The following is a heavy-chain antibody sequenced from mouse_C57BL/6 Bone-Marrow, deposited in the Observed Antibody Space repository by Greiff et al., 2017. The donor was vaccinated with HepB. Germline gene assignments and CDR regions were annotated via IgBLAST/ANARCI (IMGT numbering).Heavy chain of an antibody. CDR3: ASNYYFDY. CDR1: GYTFTSYW. V-gene: IGHV1-61*01. D-gene: IGHD1-3*01. Sequence: QVQLQQPGAELVRPGSSVKLSCKASGYTFTSYWMDWVKQKPGQGLEWIGNIYPSDSETHYNQKFKDKATLTVDKSSSTAYMQLSSLTSEDSAVYYCASNYYFDYWGQGTTLTVSS. CDR2: IYPSDSET. J-gene: IGHJ2*01.